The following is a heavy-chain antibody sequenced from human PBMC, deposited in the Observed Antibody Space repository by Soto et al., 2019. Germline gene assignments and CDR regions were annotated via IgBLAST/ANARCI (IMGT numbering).Heavy chain of an antibody. Sequence: SVKVSCKASGGTFISYTMSWVRQAPGQGLEWMGRIIPILGIANYAQKFQGRVTITADKSTSTAYMELSSLRSDDTAVYYCANSSGWYYYYGMDVWGQGTTVTVSS. V-gene: IGHV1-69*02. CDR3: ANSSGWYYYYGMDV. D-gene: IGHD6-19*01. J-gene: IGHJ6*02. CDR1: GGTFISYT. CDR2: IIPILGIA.